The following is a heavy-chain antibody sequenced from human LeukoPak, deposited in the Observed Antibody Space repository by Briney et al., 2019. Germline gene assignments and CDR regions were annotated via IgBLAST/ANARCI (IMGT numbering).Heavy chain of an antibody. D-gene: IGHD3-10*01. V-gene: IGHV5-51*01. Sequence: TGESLKISCKGSGYSFTSYWIGWVRQMPGKGLEWMGIIYPGDSDTRYSPSFQGQVTISADKSISTAYLQWSSLKASDTAMYYCARGYGSGSYARYNWFDPWGQGTLVTVSS. CDR1: GYSFTSYW. J-gene: IGHJ5*02. CDR3: ARGYGSGSYARYNWFDP. CDR2: IYPGDSDT.